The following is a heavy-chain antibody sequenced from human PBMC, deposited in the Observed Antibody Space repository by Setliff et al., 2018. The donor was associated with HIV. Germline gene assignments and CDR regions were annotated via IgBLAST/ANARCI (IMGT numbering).Heavy chain of an antibody. J-gene: IGHJ5*02. CDR3: AGVPGGGGNWFDP. D-gene: IGHD3-16*01. CDR2: IRYDGSNK. V-gene: IGHV3-30*02. Sequence: PGGSLRLSCAASGFTFSSYGMHWVRQAPGKGLEWVAFIRYDGSNKYYADSVKGRFTISRDNSKNTLYLQMNSLRAEDTAMYFCAGVPGGGGNWFDPWGQGTLVTVSS. CDR1: GFTFSSYG.